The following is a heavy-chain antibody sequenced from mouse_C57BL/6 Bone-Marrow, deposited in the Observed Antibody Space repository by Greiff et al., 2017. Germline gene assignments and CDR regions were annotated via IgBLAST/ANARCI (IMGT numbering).Heavy chain of an antibody. CDR2: IDPSDSYT. V-gene: IGHV1-69*01. J-gene: IGHJ2*01. CDR1: GYTFTSYW. CDR3: AREGFYYFDY. Sequence: QVQLQQPGAELVMPGASVKLSCTASGYTFTSYWLHWVKQRPGQGLEWIGEIDPSDSYTNYNQKFKGKSTLTVDKSSSTAYMQLSSLTSEDSAVYYCAREGFYYFDYWGQGTTLTVSS. D-gene: IGHD3-3*01.